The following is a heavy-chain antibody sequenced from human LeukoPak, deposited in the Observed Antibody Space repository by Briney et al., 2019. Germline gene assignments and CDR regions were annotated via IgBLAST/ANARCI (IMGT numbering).Heavy chain of an antibody. CDR3: ARDFSGVDYFDY. Sequence: PGGSLRLSCAVSGFAVSSNYMTWVRQAPGKGLEWVSVIYSGGSTYYADSVKGRFTISRDNSENTVYLQMSSLRAEDTAVYYCARDFSGVDYFDYWGQGTLVILSS. J-gene: IGHJ4*02. V-gene: IGHV3-53*01. CDR2: IYSGGST. CDR1: GFAVSSNY. D-gene: IGHD3-10*01.